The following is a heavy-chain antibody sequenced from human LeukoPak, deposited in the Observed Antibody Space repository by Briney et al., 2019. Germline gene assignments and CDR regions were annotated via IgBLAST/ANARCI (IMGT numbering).Heavy chain of an antibody. D-gene: IGHD7-27*01. CDR1: GYTFTSYG. CDR2: ISAYNGNT. V-gene: IGHV1-18*03. Sequence: ASVKVSCKASGYTFTSYGISWVRQAPGQGLEWMGWISAYNGNTNYAQKLQGRVTMTTDTSTSTAYMELRSLRSDDMAVYYCARDRHWGSSWEDPRGAFDIWGQGTMVTVSS. CDR3: ARDRHWGSSWEDPRGAFDI. J-gene: IGHJ3*02.